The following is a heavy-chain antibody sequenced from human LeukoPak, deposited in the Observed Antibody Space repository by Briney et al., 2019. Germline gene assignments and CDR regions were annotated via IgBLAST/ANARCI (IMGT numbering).Heavy chain of an antibody. CDR3: ARNENGYDYEDGMDV. D-gene: IGHD3-22*01. CDR1: GFTFRKHW. CDR2: IKHDGSKE. Sequence: GGSLRLSCVASGFTFRKHWMSWVRRAPGKGRGWVVNIKHDGSKEYYVDSVKGRFTISRDNAKNSLYLQMNSLRAEDTAVYFCARNENGYDYEDGMDVWGQGATVTVSS. J-gene: IGHJ6*02. V-gene: IGHV3-7*01.